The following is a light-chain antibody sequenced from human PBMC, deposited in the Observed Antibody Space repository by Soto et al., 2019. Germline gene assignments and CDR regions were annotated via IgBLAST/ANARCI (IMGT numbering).Light chain of an antibody. CDR1: QSISTE. CDR3: QQGHNWPLT. V-gene: IGKV3-15*01. J-gene: IGKJ2*01. Sequence: EIVMTQSPATLSVSPGERATLSCRASQSISTELAWYQQKPGQPPRLLIYSASTRATGVPARFTGSGSGSEFTLTISGPQSEDFAVYYCQQGHNWPLTFGQGIRLEI. CDR2: SAS.